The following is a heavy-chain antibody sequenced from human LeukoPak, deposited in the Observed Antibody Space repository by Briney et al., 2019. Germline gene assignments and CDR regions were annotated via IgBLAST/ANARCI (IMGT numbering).Heavy chain of an antibody. Sequence: GGSLRLSCAASGFTFSSYSMNWVRQAPGKGLEWVSSISSSSSYIYYADSVKGRFTISRDNAKNSLYLQMNSLRAEDTAVHYCARENGYCSSTSCYSDGMDVWGKGTTVTVSS. CDR3: ARENGYCSSTSCYSDGMDV. V-gene: IGHV3-21*01. D-gene: IGHD2-2*03. J-gene: IGHJ6*04. CDR2: ISSSSSYI. CDR1: GFTFSSYS.